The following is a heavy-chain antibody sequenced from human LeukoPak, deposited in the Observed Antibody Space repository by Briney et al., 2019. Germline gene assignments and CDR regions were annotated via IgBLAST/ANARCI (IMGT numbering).Heavy chain of an antibody. D-gene: IGHD1-26*01. CDR1: GGSLSSGSYY. CDR2: IYTSGST. CDR3: ARHVTVGATQYYFDY. V-gene: IGHV4-61*02. J-gene: IGHJ4*02. Sequence: SETLSLTCTVSGGSLSSGSYYWSWIRQPAGKGLEWIGRIYTSGSTNYNPSLKSRVTISVDTSKNQFSLKLSSVTAADTAVYYCARHVTVGATQYYFDYWGQGTLVTVSS.